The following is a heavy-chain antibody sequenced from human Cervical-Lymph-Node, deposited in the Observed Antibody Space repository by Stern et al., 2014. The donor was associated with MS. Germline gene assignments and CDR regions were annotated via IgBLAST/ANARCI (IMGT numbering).Heavy chain of an antibody. CDR1: GGSVSSGSYY. CDR3: ARDGRGTVFDH. J-gene: IGHJ4*02. Sequence: QVQLQESGPGLVKPSETLSLTCTVSGGSVSSGSYYWSWIRQPPGKGLEWIGYIYYSGSTNYNPSLKSRVTISVDTSKNQFSLKLSSVTAADTAVYYCARDGRGTVFDHWGQGTLVTVSS. CDR2: IYYSGST. D-gene: IGHD4-17*01. V-gene: IGHV4-61*01.